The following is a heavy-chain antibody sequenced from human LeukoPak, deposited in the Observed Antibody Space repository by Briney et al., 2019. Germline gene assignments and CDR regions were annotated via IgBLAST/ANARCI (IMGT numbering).Heavy chain of an antibody. Sequence: SETLSLTCTLSGDSISRYYWRWLRQPTGKGLVWLGYFDNSGCTNYNTSLKSPVTISVDTSKNRFSLNLSAVTAEDTAVYYCARGNYYGSGVRAFDIWGQGTMVIVS. CDR1: GDSISRYY. CDR3: ARGNYYGSGVRAFDI. V-gene: IGHV4-4*09. CDR2: FDNSGCT. J-gene: IGHJ3*02. D-gene: IGHD3-10*01.